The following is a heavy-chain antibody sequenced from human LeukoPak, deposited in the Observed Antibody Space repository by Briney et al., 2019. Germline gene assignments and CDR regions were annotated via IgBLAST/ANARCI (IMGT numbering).Heavy chain of an antibody. CDR3: ARGPGMATIKD. V-gene: IGHV4-59*11. CDR1: GGSITSHY. Sequence: MPSETLSLTCIVSGGSITSHYWTWIRQPPGERLEYIGNIYYSGSTNYNPSLKSRVSISIDTSKNQFSLKLSSVTAADTAVYYCARGPGMATIKDWGQGTLVTVSS. D-gene: IGHD5-24*01. J-gene: IGHJ4*02. CDR2: IYYSGST.